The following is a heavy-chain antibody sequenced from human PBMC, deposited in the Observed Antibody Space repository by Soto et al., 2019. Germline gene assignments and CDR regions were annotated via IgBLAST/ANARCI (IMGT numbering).Heavy chain of an antibody. CDR2: INPSGGST. CDR1: GYTFTSYY. J-gene: IGHJ1*01. Sequence: QVQLVQSGAEVKKPGASVKVSCKASGYTFTSYYMHWVRQAPGQGLEWMGIINPSGGSTSYAQKLQGRVTMTRGTSASTVYMELSSLRSEDTAVYYCASIRDGYNSGYFQHWGQGTLVTVSS. D-gene: IGHD5-12*01. V-gene: IGHV1-46*03. CDR3: ASIRDGYNSGYFQH.